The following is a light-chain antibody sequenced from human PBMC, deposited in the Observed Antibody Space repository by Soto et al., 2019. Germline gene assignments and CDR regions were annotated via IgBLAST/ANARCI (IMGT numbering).Light chain of an antibody. CDR2: AAS. CDR1: QSLSRTH. J-gene: IGKJ2*01. Sequence: VVTQSPGTLSLPKGERATLSGRASQSLSRTHLAWYQHKPGQAPRLLIYAASSRATGSPDRFSGGGSGTDFTLTISILEPEDFALYYCQQQDFLQITFGQVTNVEI. CDR3: QQQDFLQIT. V-gene: IGKV3-20*01.